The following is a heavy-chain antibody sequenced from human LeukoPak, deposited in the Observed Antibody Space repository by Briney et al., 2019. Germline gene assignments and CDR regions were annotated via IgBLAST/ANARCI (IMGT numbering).Heavy chain of an antibody. CDR2: ISWDGGST. V-gene: IGHV3-43D*03. CDR1: GFTFDDYA. Sequence: PGGSLRLSCAASGFTFDDYAMHWVRQAPGKGLEWVSLISWDGGSTYYADSVKGRFTISRDNSKNSLYLQMNSLRAEDTALYYCAKDRGQSYYYYYYMGVWGKGTTVTVSS. J-gene: IGHJ6*03. CDR3: AKDRGQSYYYYYYMGV.